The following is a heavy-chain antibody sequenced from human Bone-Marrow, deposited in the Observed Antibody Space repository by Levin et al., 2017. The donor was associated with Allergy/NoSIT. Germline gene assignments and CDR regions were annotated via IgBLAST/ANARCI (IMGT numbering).Heavy chain of an antibody. CDR2: ISNDGSKE. Sequence: RPGGSLRLSCAASGFTFSSYGMHWVRQAPGKGLEWVGVISNDGSKEYYADSVKGRFAISRDNSKNTVDLQMNSLSAEDTAIYYCAKDGGTFFVLGFDNWGRGTPVTVSS. J-gene: IGHJ4*02. D-gene: IGHD2-8*02. CDR3: AKDGGTFFVLGFDN. CDR1: GFTFSSYG. V-gene: IGHV3-30*18.